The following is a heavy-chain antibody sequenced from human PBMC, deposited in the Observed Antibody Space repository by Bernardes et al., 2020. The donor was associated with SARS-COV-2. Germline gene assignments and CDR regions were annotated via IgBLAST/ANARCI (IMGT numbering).Heavy chain of an antibody. CDR1: GFTVSSNY. J-gene: IGHJ6*02. D-gene: IGHD5-18*01. Sequence: GGSLRLSCAASGFTVSSNYMSWVRQAPGKGLEWVSVIYSGGSTYYADSVKGRFTISRDNSKNTLYLQMNSLRAEDTAVYYCARSRLDVDTAMVTYYYYGMDVWGQGTLVTVSS. V-gene: IGHV3-53*01. CDR2: IYSGGST. CDR3: ARSRLDVDTAMVTYYYYGMDV.